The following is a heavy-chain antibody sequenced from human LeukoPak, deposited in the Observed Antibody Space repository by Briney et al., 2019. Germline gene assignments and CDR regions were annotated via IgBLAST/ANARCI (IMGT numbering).Heavy chain of an antibody. Sequence: SETLSLTCAVYGGSFSGYYWSWIRQPPGKGLEWNGEINHSGSTNYNPSLKSGVTISVDTSKNQFSLKLSSVTAADTAVYYCARGSSSWTYNWFDPWGQGTLVTVSS. CDR2: INHSGST. CDR3: ARGSSSWTYNWFDP. D-gene: IGHD6-13*01. V-gene: IGHV4-34*01. CDR1: GGSFSGYY. J-gene: IGHJ5*02.